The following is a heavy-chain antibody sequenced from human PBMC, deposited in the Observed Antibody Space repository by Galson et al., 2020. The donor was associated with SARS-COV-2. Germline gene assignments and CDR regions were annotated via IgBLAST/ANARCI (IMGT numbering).Heavy chain of an antibody. J-gene: IGHJ4*02. CDR2: ISWNSGSI. CDR1: GFTFDDYA. D-gene: IGHD6-13*01. Sequence: GGSLRLSCAASGFTFDDYAMHWVRQAPGKGLEWVSGISWNSGSIGYADSVKGRFTISRDNAKNSLYLQMNSLRAEDTALYYCAKSIAAAGTVYYFDYWGQGTLVTVSS. V-gene: IGHV3-9*01. CDR3: AKSIAAAGTVYYFDY.